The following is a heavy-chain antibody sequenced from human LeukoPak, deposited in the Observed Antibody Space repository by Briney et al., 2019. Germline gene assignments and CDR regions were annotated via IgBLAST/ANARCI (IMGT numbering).Heavy chain of an antibody. CDR2: IKQDGSEK. D-gene: IGHD4-11*01. J-gene: IGHJ4*02. CDR1: GFDFSNYW. Sequence: GGSLRVSCAASGFDFSNYWMYWVRQAPGKGLEWVANIKQDGSEKYYVDSVRGRFTISRDNAKNSLSLQMNSLRAEDTAVYYCASNYGGWGQGTLVTVSS. CDR3: ASNYGG. V-gene: IGHV3-7*03.